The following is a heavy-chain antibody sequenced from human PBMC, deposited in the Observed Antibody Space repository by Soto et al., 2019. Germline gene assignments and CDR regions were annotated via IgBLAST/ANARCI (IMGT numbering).Heavy chain of an antibody. J-gene: IGHJ6*02. Sequence: ASVKVSCKASGYTFTSYDINWVRQATGQGLEWMGWMNPNSGNTGYAQKLQGRVTMTRNTSISTAYMELSSLRSEDTAVYYCAREGGYSYGFYYYYGMDVWGQGTTVTVSS. CDR1: GYTFTSYD. CDR2: MNPNSGNT. D-gene: IGHD5-18*01. CDR3: AREGGYSYGFYYYYGMDV. V-gene: IGHV1-8*01.